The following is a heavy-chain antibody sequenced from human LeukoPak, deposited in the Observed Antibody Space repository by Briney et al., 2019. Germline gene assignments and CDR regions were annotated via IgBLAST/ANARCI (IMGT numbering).Heavy chain of an antibody. CDR1: GGAISSYY. CDR3: ARGWNYGDY. D-gene: IGHD3-3*01. CDR2: VSYTGDA. Sequence: PSETLSLTCTVPGGAISSYYWSWIRQPPGKGLEWIGYVSYTGDASQNPSLRGGVTMSVDTSNNQVSLELSSVTAADTAVYYCARGWNYGDYWGQGTLVTVSS. V-gene: IGHV4-59*01. J-gene: IGHJ4*02.